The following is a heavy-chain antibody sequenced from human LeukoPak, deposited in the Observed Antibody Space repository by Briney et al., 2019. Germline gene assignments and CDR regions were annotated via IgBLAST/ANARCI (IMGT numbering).Heavy chain of an antibody. J-gene: IGHJ6*02. CDR2: INPKSGGT. CDR3: ARDRPEYSSSSRVQYYYGMDV. CDR1: GYTFTGYY. V-gene: IGHV1-2*02. D-gene: IGHD6-6*01. Sequence: GASVKVSCKASGYTFTGYYMHWVRQAPGQGLEWMGWINPKSGGTNYAQKFQGRVTMTRDTSISTAYMELSRLRSDDTAVYYCARDRPEYSSSSRVQYYYGMDVWGQGTTVTVSS.